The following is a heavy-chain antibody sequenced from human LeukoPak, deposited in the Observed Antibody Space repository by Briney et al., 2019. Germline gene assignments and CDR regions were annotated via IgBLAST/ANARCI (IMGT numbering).Heavy chain of an antibody. CDR3: SRENGAFSPFGY. CDR1: GGSITTTNW. J-gene: IGHJ4*02. D-gene: IGHD2-8*01. CDR2: ISLSGLI. V-gene: IGHV4-4*02. Sequence: PSETLSLTCGVSGGSITTTNWWSWVRQPPGQGLEWIGEISLSGLINYNPSLKSRVTDSLDKSKNLLFLKMTSVTAADTAVYYCSRENGAFSPFGYWGQGTLVPVSS.